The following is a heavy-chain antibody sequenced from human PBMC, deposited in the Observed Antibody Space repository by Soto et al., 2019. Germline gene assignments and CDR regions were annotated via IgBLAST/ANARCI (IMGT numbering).Heavy chain of an antibody. CDR2: INAYNGNT. CDR3: ARSVEWLTDDDYVWWFVP. CDR1: GYTFTSYG. J-gene: IGHJ5*02. Sequence: ASVKVSCKASGYTFTSYGISWVRQAPGQGLEWMGWINAYNGNTNYAQKLQGRVTMTTNTSTSTAYMELSSLRSEDTAVYYCARSVEWLTDDDYVWWFVPWGQG. D-gene: IGHD3-16*01. V-gene: IGHV1-18*01.